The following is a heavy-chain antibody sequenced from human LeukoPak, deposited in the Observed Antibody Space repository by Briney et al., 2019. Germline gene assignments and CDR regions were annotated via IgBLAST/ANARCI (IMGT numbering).Heavy chain of an antibody. CDR1: GGSISSYY. CDR2: VSYSGST. V-gene: IGHV4-59*01. Sequence: SETLSLTSTISGGSISSYYWIWIRQPPGKGLEWIGYVSYSGSTNYNPSLKSRVTISLDTSKNQFSLKLSSMTAADTAVYYCATIAVTAPFDSWGQGTPVTVSS. D-gene: IGHD6-19*01. CDR3: ATIAVTAPFDS. J-gene: IGHJ5*01.